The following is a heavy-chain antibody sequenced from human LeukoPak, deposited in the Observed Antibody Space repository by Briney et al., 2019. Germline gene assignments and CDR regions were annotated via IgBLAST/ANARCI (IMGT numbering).Heavy chain of an antibody. CDR3: VRDESWAFDF. D-gene: IGHD6-13*01. CDR2: IRDSGTEM. J-gene: IGHJ4*02. V-gene: IGHV3-48*01. CDR1: GFTFSVYP. Sequence: GGSLRLSCAASGFTFSVYPMNWVRQAPGKRLEWLSNIRDSGTEMYYADSVKGRFTITRDNAKNSLYLQMDGLRVEDTAVYFCVRDESWAFDFWGQGTLVTVSS.